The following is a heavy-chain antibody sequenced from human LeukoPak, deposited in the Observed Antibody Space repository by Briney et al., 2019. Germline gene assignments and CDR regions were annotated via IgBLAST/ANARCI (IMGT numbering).Heavy chain of an antibody. J-gene: IGHJ4*02. V-gene: IGHV3-23*01. CDR3: ASGAGDDFWSGYQYYFDY. Sequence: GGSLRLSCAASGFTFSSYAMSWVRQAPGKGLEWVSAISGSGGSTYYADSVKGRFTISRDNSKNTLYLQMNSLRAEDTAVYYCASGAGDDFWSGYQYYFDYWGQGTLVTVSS. CDR1: GFTFSSYA. CDR2: ISGSGGST. D-gene: IGHD3-3*01.